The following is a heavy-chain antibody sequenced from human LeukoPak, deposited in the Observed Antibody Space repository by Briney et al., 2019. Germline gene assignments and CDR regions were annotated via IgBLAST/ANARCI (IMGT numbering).Heavy chain of an antibody. Sequence: GASVKVSCKASGYTFTGYYMHWVRQAPGQGLEWMGWINPNSGGTNYAQKFQGRVTMTRDTSISTAYMELSRLRSDDTAVYYCALDSSSWSAPQGAFDIWGQGTMVTVSS. V-gene: IGHV1-2*02. CDR2: INPNSGGT. J-gene: IGHJ3*02. CDR1: GYTFTGYY. D-gene: IGHD6-13*01. CDR3: ALDSSSWSAPQGAFDI.